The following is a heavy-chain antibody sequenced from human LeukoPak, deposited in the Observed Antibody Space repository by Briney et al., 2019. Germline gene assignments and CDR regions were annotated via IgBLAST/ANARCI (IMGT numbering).Heavy chain of an antibody. CDR1: GYNFVSYW. CDR2: IYPPDSQT. J-gene: IGHJ3*02. V-gene: IGHV5-51*01. D-gene: IGHD3-16*01. Sequence: GESQKISCEGSGYNFVSYWIGWVRQVSGKGLEWMGIIYPPDSQTRYSPSFQGQVTMSVDKSSSTAYLQWSSLKASDSAMYYCARLYMGSWGDTFDIWGQETVVTVSS. CDR3: ARLYMGSWGDTFDI.